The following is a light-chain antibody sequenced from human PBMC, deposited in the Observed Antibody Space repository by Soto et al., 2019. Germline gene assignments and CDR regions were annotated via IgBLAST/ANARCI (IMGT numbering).Light chain of an antibody. CDR2: DAS. CDR1: QTISNW. J-gene: IGKJ1*01. CDR3: QQYNSYSST. Sequence: DIQMTQSPSTLSASVGDRVTITCRASQTISNWLAWYQQKPGKAPKLLTYDASILESGVPSRFSGSGSGTEFTLTISSLQPDDFAAYYCQQYNSYSSTFGQGTKV. V-gene: IGKV1-5*01.